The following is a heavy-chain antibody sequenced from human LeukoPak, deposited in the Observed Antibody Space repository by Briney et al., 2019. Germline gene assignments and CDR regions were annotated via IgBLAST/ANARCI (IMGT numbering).Heavy chain of an antibody. D-gene: IGHD1-1*01. V-gene: IGHV6-1*01. CDR1: GDSVSSNSVA. Sequence: SQTLSLTCALSGDSVSSNSVAWNWIRQSPSRGLEWLGRTRYRSKWYTDYTLSVKSRITINPDTSKNQFSLQLNSVTPGDTAVYYCARGVNSSFDSWGQGTLVTVSS. CDR2: TRYRSKWYT. CDR3: ARGVNSSFDS. J-gene: IGHJ4*02.